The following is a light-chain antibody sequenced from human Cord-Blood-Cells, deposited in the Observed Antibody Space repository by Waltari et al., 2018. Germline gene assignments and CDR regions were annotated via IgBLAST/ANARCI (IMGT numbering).Light chain of an antibody. CDR3: QQYYSTPFT. Sequence: DLVMTQHPDSLSVSPGATATHNCKYSQSVLYSSNNKNYLARYQQKPGQPPKLLIYWASTRESGVPDRFSGSGSGTDFTRTISSLQAEDVAVYYCQQYYSTPFTFGPGTKVDIK. V-gene: IGKV4-1*01. J-gene: IGKJ3*01. CDR1: QSVLYSSNNKNY. CDR2: WAS.